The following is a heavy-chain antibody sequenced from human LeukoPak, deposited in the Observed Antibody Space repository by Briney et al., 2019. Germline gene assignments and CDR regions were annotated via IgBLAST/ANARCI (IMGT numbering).Heavy chain of an antibody. V-gene: IGHV6-1*01. Sequence: KTSQTLSLTCAPSGDSVSNNSAAWTWIRQSPSRGLEWLGRTYYRSEWSNSYAASMRSRITINADTSKNQFSLQLDSVTPEDTAVYFCARAVAGGRYFDLWGRGTLVTVSS. CDR1: GDSVSNNSAA. CDR3: ARAVAGGRYFDL. D-gene: IGHD4-23*01. CDR2: TYYRSEWSN. J-gene: IGHJ2*01.